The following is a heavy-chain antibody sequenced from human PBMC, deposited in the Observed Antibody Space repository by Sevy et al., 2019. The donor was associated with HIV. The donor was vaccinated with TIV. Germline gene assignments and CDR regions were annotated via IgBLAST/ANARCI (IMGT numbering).Heavy chain of an antibody. CDR2: INHSGST. CDR3: ARGKVDRSGSRYYGMDV. CDR1: GGSFSGYY. J-gene: IGHJ6*02. Sequence: SETLSLTCAVYGGSFSGYYWSWIRQPPGKGLEWIGEINHSGSTNYNPSLKSRVTISVDTSKNQFSLKLSSVTAADTAVVYCARGKVDRSGSRYYGMDVWGQRTTVTVSS. D-gene: IGHD3-3*01. V-gene: IGHV4-34*01.